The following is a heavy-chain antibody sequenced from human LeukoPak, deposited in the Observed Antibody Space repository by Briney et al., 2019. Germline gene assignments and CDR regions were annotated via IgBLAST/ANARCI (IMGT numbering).Heavy chain of an antibody. Sequence: ASVKVSCKASGYTFTTYGISWVRQAPGQGLEGMGWISVYNGNTDYAQKLQGRVTMTTDTSTSTAYMELRSLRSDDTAVYYCARQYSDSDDYYYRPDYWGQGTLVTVSS. D-gene: IGHD3-22*01. CDR2: ISVYNGNT. CDR1: GYTFTTYG. CDR3: ARQYSDSDDYYYRPDY. V-gene: IGHV1-18*01. J-gene: IGHJ4*02.